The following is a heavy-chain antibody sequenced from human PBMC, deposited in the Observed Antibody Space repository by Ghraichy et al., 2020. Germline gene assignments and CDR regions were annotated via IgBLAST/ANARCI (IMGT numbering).Heavy chain of an antibody. J-gene: IGHJ4*02. CDR3: GRGGYIYGSNPVDY. CDR1: GFTFSSYW. V-gene: IGHV3-7*04. Sequence: GGSLRLSCAASGFTFSSYWMAWVRQTPGQGLEWVANIKQDGSEKYYVESVKGRFTISRDNAKDSVYLQMNSLRDEDTAVYYCGRGGYIYGSNPVDYWGQGTQVIVSS. CDR2: IKQDGSEK. D-gene: IGHD5-18*01.